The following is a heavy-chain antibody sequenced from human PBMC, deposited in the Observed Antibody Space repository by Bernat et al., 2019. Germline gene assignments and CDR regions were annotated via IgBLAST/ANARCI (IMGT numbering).Heavy chain of an antibody. V-gene: IGHV3-66*01. CDR3: ARDLLPYYYDSSGYCGLGY. CDR2: IYSGGST. J-gene: IGHJ4*02. CDR1: GFTVSSNY. D-gene: IGHD3-22*01. Sequence: EVQLVESGGGLVQPGGSLRLSCAASGFTVSSNYMSWVRQAPGKGLEWVSVIYSGGSTYYADSVKGRFTISRDNSKNTLYLQMNSLRAEDTAVYYCARDLLPYYYDSSGYCGLGYWGQGTLVTVSS.